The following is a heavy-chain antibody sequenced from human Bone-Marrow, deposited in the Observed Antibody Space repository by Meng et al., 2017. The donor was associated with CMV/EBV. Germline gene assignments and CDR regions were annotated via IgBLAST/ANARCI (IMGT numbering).Heavy chain of an antibody. V-gene: IGHV1-2*02. Sequence: ASVKVSCKASGYTFTGYYMHWVRQAPGQGLEWMGWINTNSGGTKYAQKFQVRVTMTRDTSISTAHMEVSGPTSDDTAVYYCASGGPTVSGSAVDCWGQGTLVTVSS. CDR1: GYTFTGYY. J-gene: IGHJ4*02. D-gene: IGHD4-11*01. CDR3: ASGGPTVSGSAVDC. CDR2: INTNSGGT.